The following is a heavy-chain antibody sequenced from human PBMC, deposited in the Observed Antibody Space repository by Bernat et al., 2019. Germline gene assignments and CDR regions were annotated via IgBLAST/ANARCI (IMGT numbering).Heavy chain of an antibody. D-gene: IGHD2-2*01. CDR3: AGNAYCISTSCRAPFDY. CDR2: ISYDGSNK. J-gene: IGHJ4*02. Sequence: QVQLVESGGGVVQPGRSLRLSCAASGFTFSSYAMHWVRQAPGKGLEWVAVISYDGSNKYYADSVKGRFTISRDNSKNTLYLQMNSLRAEETAVYYCAGNAYCISTSCRAPFDYWGQETLVTVSS. V-gene: IGHV3-30-3*01. CDR1: GFTFSSYA.